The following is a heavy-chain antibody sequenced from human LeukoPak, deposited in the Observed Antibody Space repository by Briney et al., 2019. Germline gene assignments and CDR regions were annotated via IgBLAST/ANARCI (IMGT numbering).Heavy chain of an antibody. CDR2: ISGSGGST. Sequence: GGSLRLPCAASGFSFSSYAMSWVRQAPGKGLEWVSAISGSGGSTYYADSVKGRFTISRDNSKNTLYLQMNSLRAEDTAVYYCAKDTAYCGGDCPSLGYWGQGTLVTVSS. J-gene: IGHJ4*02. CDR1: GFSFSSYA. D-gene: IGHD2-21*02. CDR3: AKDTAYCGGDCPSLGY. V-gene: IGHV3-23*01.